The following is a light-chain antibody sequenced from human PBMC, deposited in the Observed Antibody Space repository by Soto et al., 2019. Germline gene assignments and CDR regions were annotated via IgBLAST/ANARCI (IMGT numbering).Light chain of an antibody. Sequence: SYELTQPPSVSVSPGQTASITCSGDKLGDKYACWYQQKPGQSPVLVIYQDSKRPSGIPERFSGSNSGNTATLTISGTQAMDDADYYCLAWDSSTVVFGGGTKLTVL. CDR2: QDS. CDR1: KLGDKY. V-gene: IGLV3-1*01. CDR3: LAWDSSTVV. J-gene: IGLJ2*01.